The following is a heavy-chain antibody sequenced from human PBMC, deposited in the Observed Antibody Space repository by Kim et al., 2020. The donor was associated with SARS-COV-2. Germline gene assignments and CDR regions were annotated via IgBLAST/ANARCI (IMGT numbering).Heavy chain of an antibody. CDR1: GYSISSGYC. CDR2: IHHSGST. D-gene: IGHD2-21*02. CDR3: ASGEVVTAPVDY. V-gene: IGHV4-38-2*02. Sequence: SETLSLTCTVSGYSISSGYCWGWIRQPPGKGLEWIGSIHHSGSTYYNPSLKSRVTISVDTSKNQFSLKLSSVTAADTAVYYCASGEVVTAPVDYWGQGTLVTVSS. J-gene: IGHJ4*02.